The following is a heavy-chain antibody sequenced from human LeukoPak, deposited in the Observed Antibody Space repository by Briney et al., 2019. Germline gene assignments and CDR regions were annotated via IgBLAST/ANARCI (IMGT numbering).Heavy chain of an antibody. D-gene: IGHD2-2*01. V-gene: IGHV4-34*01. CDR1: GGSFSGHY. CDR3: ARGHLGYCSSTSCYGYYFDY. CDR2: INHSGST. Sequence: PSETLSLTCAVYGGSFSGHYWSWIRQPPGKGLEWIGEINHSGSTNYNPSLKSRVTISVDTSKNQFSLKLSSVTAADTAVYYCARGHLGYCSSTSCYGYYFDYWGQGTLVTVSS. J-gene: IGHJ4*02.